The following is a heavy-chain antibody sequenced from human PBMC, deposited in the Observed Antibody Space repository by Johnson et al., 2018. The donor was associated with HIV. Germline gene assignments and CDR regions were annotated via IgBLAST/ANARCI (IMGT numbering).Heavy chain of an antibody. V-gene: IGHV3-30*02. CDR3: ARARDRSSSRDAFDI. CDR1: GFTFSSYG. D-gene: IGHD6-13*01. Sequence: QVHLVESGGGLVKPRGSLRLSCAASGFTFSSYGMHWVRQAPGKGLEWVAFIRYDGSNKYYADSVKGRFTISRDNSKNTLYLQMNSLRAEDTAVYYCARARDRSSSRDAFDIWGQGTMVTVSS. J-gene: IGHJ3*02. CDR2: IRYDGSNK.